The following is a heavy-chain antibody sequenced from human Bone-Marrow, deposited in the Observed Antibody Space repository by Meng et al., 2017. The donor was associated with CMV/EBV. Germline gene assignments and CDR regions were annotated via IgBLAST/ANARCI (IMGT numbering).Heavy chain of an antibody. CDR1: GFTLSSYD. J-gene: IGHJ6*02. CDR3: ARAKSSSGSLSVLGMDV. D-gene: IGHD6-6*01. CDR2: IGTAGDT. Sequence: GESLKISCAASGFTLSSYDMHWVRQATGKGLEWVSAIGTAGDTYYPGSVKGRFTISRENAKNSLYLQMNSLRAGDTAVYYCARAKSSSGSLSVLGMDVWGQGTTVTVSS. V-gene: IGHV3-13*01.